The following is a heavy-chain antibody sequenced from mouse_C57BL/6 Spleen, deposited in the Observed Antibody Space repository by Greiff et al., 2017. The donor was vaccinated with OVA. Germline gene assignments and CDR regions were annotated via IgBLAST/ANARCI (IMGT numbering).Heavy chain of an antibody. Sequence: VQRVESGPGLVQPSQSLSITCTVSGFSFTSYGVHWVRQSPGKGLEWLGVIWSGGSTDYNAAFISRLIISKDNSKIQVFFKMNSLHADNTAKYYCAITPSDSWYFDVWGTGTTVTVSS. CDR3: AITPSDSWYFDV. J-gene: IGHJ1*03. CDR1: GFSFTSYG. V-gene: IGHV2-2*01. CDR2: IWSGGST. D-gene: IGHD3-1*01.